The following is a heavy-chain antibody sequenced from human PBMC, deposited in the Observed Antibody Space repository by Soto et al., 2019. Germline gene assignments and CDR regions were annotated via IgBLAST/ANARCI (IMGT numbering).Heavy chain of an antibody. Sequence: PSWTLSLTCAVYGGSFSGYYWSWIRQPPGKGLEWIGEINHSGSTNYNPSLKSRVTISVDTSKNQFSLKLTSVTAADTAVYYCARGRWELRFDNWGRGTLVTVSS. CDR2: INHSGST. CDR1: GGSFSGYY. J-gene: IGHJ4*02. CDR3: ARGRWELRFDN. V-gene: IGHV4-34*01. D-gene: IGHD1-26*01.